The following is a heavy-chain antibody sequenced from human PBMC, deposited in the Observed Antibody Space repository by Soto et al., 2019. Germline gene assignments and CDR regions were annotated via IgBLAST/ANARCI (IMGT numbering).Heavy chain of an antibody. J-gene: IGHJ4*02. CDR3: ARDRYFGSGSYNYFDY. V-gene: IGHV1-3*01. CDR1: GYTFTTHN. CDR2: ILVGNGYT. Sequence: GASVKVSCKASGYTFTTHNIHWVRQAPGQGLQWMGRILVGNGYTEYSQKFQGRVTITRDTTANTAYMELSSLGSDDTALYYCARDRYFGSGSYNYFDYWGQGTLVTVSS. D-gene: IGHD3-10*01.